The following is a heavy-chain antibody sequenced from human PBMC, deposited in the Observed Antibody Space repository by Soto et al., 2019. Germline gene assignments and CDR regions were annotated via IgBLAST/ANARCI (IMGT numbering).Heavy chain of an antibody. CDR1: GFTFSSYA. J-gene: IGHJ4*02. CDR3: ARPYSSGWYGDLDY. D-gene: IGHD6-19*01. Sequence: GGSLRLSCTASGFTFSSYAMHWVRQAPGKGLEWVAVIPYDGSNKYYADSVKGRFTISRDNSKNTMYLQMNSLRVEDTAVYYCARPYSSGWYGDLDYWGQGTLVTVSS. CDR2: IPYDGSNK. V-gene: IGHV3-30-3*01.